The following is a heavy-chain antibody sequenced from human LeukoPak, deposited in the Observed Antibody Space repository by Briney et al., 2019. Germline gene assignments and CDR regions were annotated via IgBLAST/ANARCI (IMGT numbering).Heavy chain of an antibody. V-gene: IGHV3-66*01. J-gene: IGHJ5*02. CDR1: GFSVTNYY. CDR3: TRDPDA. Sequence: GGSLRLSCAASGFSVTNYYMSWVRQAPGKGLEWVSVVYSGGDTFHADSVKGRFTLSRDKSKNTLYLQMNSLRAEDTAVYYCTRDPDAWGQGTLVTVSS. CDR2: VYSGGDT.